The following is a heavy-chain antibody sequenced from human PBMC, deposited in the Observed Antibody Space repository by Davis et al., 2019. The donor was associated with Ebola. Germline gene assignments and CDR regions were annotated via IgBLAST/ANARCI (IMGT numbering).Heavy chain of an antibody. CDR1: GGSFSGYY. D-gene: IGHD6-19*01. Sequence: SETLSLTCAVYGGSFSGYYWSWIRQPPGKGLEWIGEINHSGSTNYNPSLKSRVTISVDTSKNQFSLKLSSVTAADTAVYYYARQYSSGWYYFDYWGQGTLVTVSS. V-gene: IGHV4-34*01. CDR2: INHSGST. CDR3: ARQYSSGWYYFDY. J-gene: IGHJ4*02.